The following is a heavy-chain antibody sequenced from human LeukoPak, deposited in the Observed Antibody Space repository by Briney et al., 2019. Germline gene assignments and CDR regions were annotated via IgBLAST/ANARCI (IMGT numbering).Heavy chain of an antibody. J-gene: IGHJ4*02. V-gene: IGHV4-39*01. CDR2: IYYSGSS. Sequence: GSLRLSCAASGFTFSSYAMSWVRRSPGKGLEWIGSIYYSGSSSYNPSLQSRVSISVDTSKNHISLKVFSLTAADTALYYCARHVSGSAMMHYFDYWGQGTLVTVSS. D-gene: IGHD5-18*01. CDR3: ARHVSGSAMMHYFDY. CDR1: GFTFSSYA.